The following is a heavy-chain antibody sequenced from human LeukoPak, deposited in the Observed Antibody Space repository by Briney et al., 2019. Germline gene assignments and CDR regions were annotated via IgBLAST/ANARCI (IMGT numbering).Heavy chain of an antibody. D-gene: IGHD6-19*01. CDR1: GGSISRYY. Sequence: TPSETLSLTCTVSGGSISRYYWSWIRQPAGKGLEWIGRTYTSGSTNYNPSLKSRVTMSVDTSKNQFSLRLCSVTAADTAVYYCARDLAVAGSYSFDYWGQGTLVTVSS. J-gene: IGHJ4*02. V-gene: IGHV4-4*07. CDR3: ARDLAVAGSYSFDY. CDR2: TYTSGST.